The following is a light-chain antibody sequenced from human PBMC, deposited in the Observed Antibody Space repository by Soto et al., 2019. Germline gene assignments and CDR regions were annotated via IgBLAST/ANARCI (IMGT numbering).Light chain of an antibody. V-gene: IGKV1-17*01. CDR2: AAS. J-gene: IGKJ4*01. CDR1: QGIGNY. Sequence: DIQMTQSPSSLSASVGDRVTIICRASQGIGNYVGWYQQKPGKAPKRLIYAASILESGVPPRFSGSGSGTEFTLTISTLQPEDFAVYYCLQQSSYPQSFGWGTTVEIK. CDR3: LQQSSYPQS.